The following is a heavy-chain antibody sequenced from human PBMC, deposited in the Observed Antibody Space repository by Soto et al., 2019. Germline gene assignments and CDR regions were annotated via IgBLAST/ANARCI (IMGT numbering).Heavy chain of an antibody. J-gene: IGHJ4*02. Sequence: VHLVQSGAEVKKPGASVKVSCKTSGYTFISYGITWVRQAPGQGLEWIGWISAHTGNTNYTQKFQGRLTMTTDTSTSTAYMELRSLRSDDTAVYYCARDLFDWGQGTLVTVSS. CDR2: ISAHTGNT. CDR3: ARDLFD. V-gene: IGHV1-18*01. D-gene: IGHD3-10*02. CDR1: GYTFISYG.